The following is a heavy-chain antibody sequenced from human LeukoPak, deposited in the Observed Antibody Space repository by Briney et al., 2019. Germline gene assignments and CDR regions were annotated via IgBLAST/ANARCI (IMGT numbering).Heavy chain of an antibody. CDR2: INPNSGGT. D-gene: IGHD4-11*01. CDR3: ARLTTVTKFDY. J-gene: IGHJ4*02. V-gene: IGHV1-2*06. Sequence: ASVKVSCKASGYTFTGYYMHWVRQAPGQGLEWMGRINPNSGGTNYAQNFQGRVTMTRDTSISTAYMELSRLRSDDTAVYYCARLTTVTKFDYWGQGTLVTVSS. CDR1: GYTFTGYY.